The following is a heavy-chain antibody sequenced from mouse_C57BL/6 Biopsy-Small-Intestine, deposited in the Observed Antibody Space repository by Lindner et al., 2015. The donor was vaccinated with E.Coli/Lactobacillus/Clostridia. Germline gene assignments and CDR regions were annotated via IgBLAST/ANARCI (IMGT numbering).Heavy chain of an antibody. CDR2: MNPNSGNT. J-gene: IGHJ4*01. CDR1: GYTFTTYD. CDR3: ARLPGGFPYFYDF. V-gene: IGHV1-84*02. Sequence: SVKVSCKASGYTFTTYDINWVRQAPGQGLEWMGWMNPNSGNTHYAQKFQGRVTMTRDTSTNTAYMELSGLRPDDTAVYYCARLPGGFPYFYDFWGQGTLVSVSS. D-gene: IGHD2-10*01.